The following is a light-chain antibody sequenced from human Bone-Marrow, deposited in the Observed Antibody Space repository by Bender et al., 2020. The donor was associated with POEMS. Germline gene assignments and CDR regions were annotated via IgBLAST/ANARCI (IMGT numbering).Light chain of an antibody. V-gene: IGLV2-14*03. Sequence: QSALTQPASVSGSPGQSITISCTGTSSDVGGYNYVSWYQQHPGKAPKIMISDVSNRPSGVSDRFSGSKSGNTASLTISGLKTEDEADYYCHSYDSTNWVFGGGTKLTVL. CDR1: SSDVGGYNY. J-gene: IGLJ3*02. CDR3: HSYDSTNWV. CDR2: DVS.